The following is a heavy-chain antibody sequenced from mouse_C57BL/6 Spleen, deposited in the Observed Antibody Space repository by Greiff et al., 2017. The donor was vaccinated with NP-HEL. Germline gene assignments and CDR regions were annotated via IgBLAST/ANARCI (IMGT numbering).Heavy chain of an antibody. J-gene: IGHJ4*01. D-gene: IGHD1-1*01. CDR2: ISYDGSN. CDR3: ASYYGSSYPLYAMDY. V-gene: IGHV3-6*01. CDR1: GYSITSGYY. Sequence: EVKLVESGPGLVKPSQSLSLTCSVTGYSITSGYYWNWIRQFPGNKLEWMGYISYDGSNNYNPSLKNRISITRDTSKNKFFLKLNSVTTEDTATYYCASYYGSSYPLYAMDYWGQGTSVTVSS.